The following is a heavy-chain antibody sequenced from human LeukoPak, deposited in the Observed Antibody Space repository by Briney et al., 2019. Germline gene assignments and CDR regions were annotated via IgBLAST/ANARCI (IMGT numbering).Heavy chain of an antibody. CDR1: GYTFTDFY. V-gene: IGHV1-2*02. Sequence: GASVKVSSTASGYTFTDFYIHWGRQAPGQGLEYVGWITPKSGDTYSPQRFQGRVTMTRDASISTAYMDLSSLRSDDTAVYFCARVRLADERAWAYWGQGTLVTVSS. D-gene: IGHD3-3*02. CDR2: ITPKSGDT. J-gene: IGHJ4*02. CDR3: ARVRLADERAWAY.